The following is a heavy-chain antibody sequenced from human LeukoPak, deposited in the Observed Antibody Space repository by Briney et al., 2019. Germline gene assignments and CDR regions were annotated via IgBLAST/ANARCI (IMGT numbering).Heavy chain of an antibody. CDR3: TTEAVACMNGMDV. Sequence: GGSLRLSCAASGFTFSNAWMSWVRQAPGKGLEWVGRIKSKTDGGTTDYAAPVKGRFTISRDDSKNTLYLQMNSLKTEDTAVYYCTTEAVACMNGMDVWGQGTTVTVSS. CDR2: IKSKTDGGTT. J-gene: IGHJ6*02. CDR1: GFTFSNAW. D-gene: IGHD6-19*01. V-gene: IGHV3-15*01.